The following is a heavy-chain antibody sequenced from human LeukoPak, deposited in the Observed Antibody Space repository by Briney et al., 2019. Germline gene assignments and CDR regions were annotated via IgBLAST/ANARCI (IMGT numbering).Heavy chain of an antibody. J-gene: IGHJ4*02. Sequence: GGSLRLSCAASGFTFSSYAMSWVRQAPGKGLEWVSAIGGSGGSTYYADSVKVRFTISRDNSKNTLYLQMNSLRAEDTAVYYCAKDGLGWNYGPADYWGQGTLVTVS. V-gene: IGHV3-23*01. CDR1: GFTFSSYA. D-gene: IGHD1-7*01. CDR2: IGGSGGST. CDR3: AKDGLGWNYGPADY.